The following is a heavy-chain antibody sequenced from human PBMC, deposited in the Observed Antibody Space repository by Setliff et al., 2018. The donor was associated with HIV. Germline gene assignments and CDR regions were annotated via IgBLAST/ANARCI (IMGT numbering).Heavy chain of an antibody. CDR2: ISYSRNYI. Sequence: GGSLRLSCAASGFTFSNYNMNWVRQAPGKGLEWVSSISYSRNYIYYADSVRGRFTISRDNAQNSVYLQMNSLRAEDTAVYYCARDRASFGYYERLDYWGRGTLVTVSS. D-gene: IGHD3-3*01. CDR3: ARDRASFGYYERLDY. V-gene: IGHV3-21*01. J-gene: IGHJ4*02. CDR1: GFTFSNYN.